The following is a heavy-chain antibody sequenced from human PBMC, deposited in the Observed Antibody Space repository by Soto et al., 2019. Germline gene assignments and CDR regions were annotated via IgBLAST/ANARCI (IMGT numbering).Heavy chain of an antibody. CDR2: IYYSGST. D-gene: IGHD3-16*02. Sequence: SETQSLTCTVSGGSISSYYWSWIRQPPGKGLEWIGYIYYSGSTNYNPSLKSRVTISVDTSKNQFSLKLSSVTASDTAVYYCARTLYGRLRLGELSLPSFDYWGQGTLVTVSS. CDR3: ARTLYGRLRLGELSLPSFDY. V-gene: IGHV4-59*12. CDR1: GGSISSYY. J-gene: IGHJ4*02.